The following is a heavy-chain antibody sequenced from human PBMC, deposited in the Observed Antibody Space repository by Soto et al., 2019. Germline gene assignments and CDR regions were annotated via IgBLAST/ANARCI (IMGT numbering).Heavy chain of an antibody. CDR3: ARRLTGRTTGDWFDP. Sequence: VQLVESGGGLVKPGGSLRLSCAASGFVFSDYYMTWIRQAPGKALEWVSDISSGGAVSNFADSVRGRFTISRDNTNNSLYLQMNSLRAEATAIYYCARRLTGRTTGDWFDPWGQGNLVTVSS. D-gene: IGHD1-1*01. J-gene: IGHJ5*02. CDR1: GFVFSDYY. V-gene: IGHV3-11*01. CDR2: ISSGGAVS.